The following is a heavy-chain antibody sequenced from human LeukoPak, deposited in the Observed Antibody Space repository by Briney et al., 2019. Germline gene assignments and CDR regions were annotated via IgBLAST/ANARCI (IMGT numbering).Heavy chain of an antibody. V-gene: IGHV1-18*01. CDR3: ARDSDGYYYGMDV. CDR2: ISAYNGNT. CDR1: GYTFTSYG. Sequence: GASVKVSCKASGYTFTSYGISWVRQAPGQGLEWMGWISAYNGNTNYAQKLQGRVTMTTDTSTGTAYMELRSLRSDDTAVYYCARDSDGYYYGMDVWGQGTTVTVSS. J-gene: IGHJ6*02.